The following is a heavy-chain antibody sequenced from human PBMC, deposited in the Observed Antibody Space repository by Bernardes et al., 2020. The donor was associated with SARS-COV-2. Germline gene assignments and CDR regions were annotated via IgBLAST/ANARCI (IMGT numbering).Heavy chain of an antibody. J-gene: IGHJ4*02. V-gene: IGHV4-59*01. CDR2: IYYSGST. D-gene: IGHD2-21*02. Sequence: SETLSLTCTVSGGSIGSYYWAWIRQPPGKGLEWIGYIYYSGSTNYNPSLKSRVTISVDRSQNQFSLNLSSVTPADTAVYYCAKDIFNPYCGGDCYTRGTPDDYWGQGTLVTVSS. CDR3: AKDIFNPYCGGDCYTRGTPDDY. CDR1: GGSIGSYY.